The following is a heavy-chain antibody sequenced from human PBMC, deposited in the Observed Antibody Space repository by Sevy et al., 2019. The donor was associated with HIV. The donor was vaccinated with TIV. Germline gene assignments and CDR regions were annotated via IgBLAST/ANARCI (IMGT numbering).Heavy chain of an antibody. CDR2: IYTSGST. Sequence: TLSLTCTISGGSISSGSYYWSWIRQPAGKGLEWIGRIYTSGSTNYNPSLKSRVTMSVDTSKNQFSLKLSSVTAADTAVYYCARDPGVGYDFWSGYSDYYGMDVWGQGTTVTVSS. CDR3: ARDPGVGYDFWSGYSDYYGMDV. D-gene: IGHD3-3*01. J-gene: IGHJ6*02. V-gene: IGHV4-61*02. CDR1: GGSISSGSYY.